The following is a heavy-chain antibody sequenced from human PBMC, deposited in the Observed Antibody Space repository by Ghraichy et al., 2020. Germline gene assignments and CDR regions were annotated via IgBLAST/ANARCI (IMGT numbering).Heavy chain of an antibody. J-gene: IGHJ6*02. V-gene: IGHV7-4-1*02. CDR1: GYTFSMYS. CDR2: INTNTGNP. Sequence: ASVKVSCKASGYTFSMYSINWVRLAPGQGLEWMGWINTNTGNPTYAPGFTGRFVFSLDTSANTTFLQISSLMAEDTGVYYCARMEWSGRSGLDVWGQGTTVTVSS. D-gene: IGHD3-3*01. CDR3: ARMEWSGRSGLDV.